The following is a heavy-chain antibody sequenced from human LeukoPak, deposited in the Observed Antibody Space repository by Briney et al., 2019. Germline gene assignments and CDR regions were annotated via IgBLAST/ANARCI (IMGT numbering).Heavy chain of an antibody. J-gene: IGHJ4*02. V-gene: IGHV3-74*01. CDR3: ARDSYGDANFDS. CDR2: INSDGSST. Sequence: GGSLRLSCAASGFTFSSYWMHWVRQAPGKGLVWVSRINSDGSSTSYADSVKGRFTISRDISKNAVYLQMNSLRAEDTAVYYCARDSYGDANFDSWGQGTLVTVSS. CDR1: GFTFSSYW. D-gene: IGHD4-17*01.